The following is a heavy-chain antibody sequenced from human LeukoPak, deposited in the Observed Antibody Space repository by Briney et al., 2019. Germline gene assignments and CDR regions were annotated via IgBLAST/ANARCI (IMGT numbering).Heavy chain of an antibody. CDR3: TTVILNTIPLDF. CDR2: FDPEYGET. Sequence: ASVKVSCKVSGYTLTQLSIHWVRQAPGKGLEWMGGFDPEYGETIYAQKFQGRVNMTEVTSTDTAYMELSSLRSEDTALYYCTTVILNTIPLDFWGQGTLVTVSS. V-gene: IGHV1-24*01. CDR1: GYTLTQLS. D-gene: IGHD2-21*01. J-gene: IGHJ4*02.